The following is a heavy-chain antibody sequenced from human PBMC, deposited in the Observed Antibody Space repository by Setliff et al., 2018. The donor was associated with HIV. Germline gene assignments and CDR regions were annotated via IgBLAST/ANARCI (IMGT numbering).Heavy chain of an antibody. CDR2: IFYSGIT. CDR3: ARSKTFYDFWGGYYTHGAFKI. D-gene: IGHD3-3*01. J-gene: IGHJ3*02. Sequence: ASXTLSXXXTVSSXXXXXXXYXWGWIRQPPGKGLEWIGRIFYSGITYSNPSLKSLVSISVDTSTKQFSLNLTSVTAADTAVYYCARSKTFYDFWGGYYTHGAFKIWGLGTMVTVSS. V-gene: IGHV4-39*01. CDR1: SXXXXXXXYX.